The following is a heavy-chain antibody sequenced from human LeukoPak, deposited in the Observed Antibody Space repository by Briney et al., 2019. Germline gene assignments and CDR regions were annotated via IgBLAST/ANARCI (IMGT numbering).Heavy chain of an antibody. V-gene: IGHV3-9*01. D-gene: IGHD2-2*01. CDR1: GFTLEDHV. CDR3: AKDLGGSATTV. Sequence: GGSLRLSCAASGFTLEDHVMHWVRQAPGKGLEWVSSISWSGDRMGYADAVKGRFTISRDNAKNSLFLQMNSLRVEDTALYYCAKDLGGSATTVWGQGTLVTVSS. J-gene: IGHJ4*02. CDR2: ISWSGDRM.